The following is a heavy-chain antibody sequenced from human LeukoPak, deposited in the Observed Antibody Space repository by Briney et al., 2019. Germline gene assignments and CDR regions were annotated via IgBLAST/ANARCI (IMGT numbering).Heavy chain of an antibody. V-gene: IGHV3-48*04. Sequence: GGSLRLSCAASGFTFSSYSMNWVRQAPGKGLEWVSYISSSSSTIYYADSVKGRFTISRDNAKNSLYLQMNSLRAEDTAVYYCARGATHVLLWFGELYYFDYWGQGTLVTVSS. J-gene: IGHJ4*02. CDR2: ISSSSSTI. CDR3: ARGATHVLLWFGELYYFDY. D-gene: IGHD3-10*01. CDR1: GFTFSSYS.